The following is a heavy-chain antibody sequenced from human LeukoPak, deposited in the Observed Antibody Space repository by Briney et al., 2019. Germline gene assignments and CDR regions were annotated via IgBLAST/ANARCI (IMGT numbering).Heavy chain of an antibody. CDR3: ARGAPATRKYYYDSRAGFDY. D-gene: IGHD3-22*01. J-gene: IGHJ4*02. CDR2: TNPNSGGT. Sequence: ASVKVSCKASAYTFTGYHMHRVRHAPGQGLKCMGGTNPNSGGTNYAQKFQGRGTMTRDTSISTAYMGLSRLRSDDTDVYYCARGAPATRKYYYDSRAGFDYWGQGTLVTVSS. V-gene: IGHV1-2*02. CDR1: AYTFTGYH.